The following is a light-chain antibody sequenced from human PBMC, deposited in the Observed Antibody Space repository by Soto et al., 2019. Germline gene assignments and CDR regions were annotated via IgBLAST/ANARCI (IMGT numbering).Light chain of an antibody. CDR2: DGS. J-gene: IGKJ4*01. CDR1: QSVSIY. CDR3: QQRLNWPLT. Sequence: EMVLTQSPATLSLSPGERATLSCRASQSVSIYLAWYQQQPGQAPRLLIYDGSKRATGIPARFSGSGSGTDFTLTISSLEPEDFVVYYCQQRLNWPLTFGGGTKVEIK. V-gene: IGKV3-11*01.